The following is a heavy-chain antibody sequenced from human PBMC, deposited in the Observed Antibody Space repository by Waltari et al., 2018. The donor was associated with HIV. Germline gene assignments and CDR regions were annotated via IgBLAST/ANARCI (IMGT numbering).Heavy chain of an antibody. Sequence: QVQLVESGGGVVQPGKSLRLSCAASGCTFSSYATPWVRQAPGKGLEWVAVIWHDANNQYYADSVQGRFTISRDNSKNTLYLQMNSLRAEDTALYYCARDSPAFSRGTEELDYWGQGTLVTVSS. CDR1: GCTFSSYA. CDR3: ARDSPAFSRGTEELDY. V-gene: IGHV3-33*01. D-gene: IGHD2-2*01. J-gene: IGHJ4*02. CDR2: IWHDANNQ.